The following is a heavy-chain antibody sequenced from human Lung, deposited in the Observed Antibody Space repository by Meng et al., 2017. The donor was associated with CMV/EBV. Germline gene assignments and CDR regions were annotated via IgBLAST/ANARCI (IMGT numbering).Heavy chain of an antibody. CDR1: GFTFSSYA. CDR3: ARATLEYCSSTSCYPFDY. Sequence: GESXKISCAASGFTFSSYAMTWVRQAPGKGLEWVSVISGGGGSTYYADSVKGRFTISRDNSKNTLYLQVNSLRAEDTAVYYCARATLEYCSSTSCYPFDYWGPGKLVHVSS. V-gene: IGHV3-23*01. CDR2: ISGGGGST. D-gene: IGHD2-2*01. J-gene: IGHJ4*02.